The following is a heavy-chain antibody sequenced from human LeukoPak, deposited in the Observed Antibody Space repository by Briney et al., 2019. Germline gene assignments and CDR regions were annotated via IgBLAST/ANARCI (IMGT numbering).Heavy chain of an antibody. D-gene: IGHD2-2*01. J-gene: IGHJ6*02. V-gene: IGHV3-30*18. CDR3: AKVTGYCSSTSWYWVTYGMDV. CDR2: ISYDGGNE. CDR1: GFTFSSCG. Sequence: GGSLRLSCAASGFTFSSCGMHWVRQAPGKGLEWVAGISYDGGNEYHADSVKGRFTISRDNSKNTLYLQMNSLRAEDTAVYYCAKVTGYCSSTSWYWVTYGMDVWGQGTTVTVSS.